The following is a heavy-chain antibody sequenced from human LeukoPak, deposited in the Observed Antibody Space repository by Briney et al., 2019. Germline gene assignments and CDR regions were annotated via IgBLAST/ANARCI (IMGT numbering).Heavy chain of an antibody. CDR2: ISGSGGST. Sequence: GGSLRLSCAASGFTFSRYVMTWVRQAPGKGLEWVSGISGSGGSTYYADSVKGRFTISRDNSKNTLYLQMNSLRAEDTAVYYCATPIVVTATRSGDYWGQGTLVTVSS. CDR3: ATPIVVTATRSGDY. J-gene: IGHJ4*02. CDR1: GFTFSRYV. V-gene: IGHV3-23*01. D-gene: IGHD2-21*02.